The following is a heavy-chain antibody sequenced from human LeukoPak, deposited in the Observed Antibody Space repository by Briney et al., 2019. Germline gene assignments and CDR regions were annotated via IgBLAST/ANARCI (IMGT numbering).Heavy chain of an antibody. D-gene: IGHD4-11*01. Sequence: GGPLRLSCTVSGFTFSSYWMSWVRQAPGKGLECVANIKEDGSEEHYLDSVKGRFTISRDNAKNSLFLQMNSLRAEDTAVYYCARDGDYSNNDYWGQGTLVTVSS. CDR2: IKEDGSEE. CDR3: ARDGDYSNNDY. J-gene: IGHJ4*02. CDR1: GFTFSSYW. V-gene: IGHV3-7*01.